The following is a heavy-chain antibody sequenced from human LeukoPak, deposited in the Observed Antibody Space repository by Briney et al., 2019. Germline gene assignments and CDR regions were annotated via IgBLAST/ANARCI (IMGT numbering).Heavy chain of an antibody. Sequence: GGSLRLSCAASGFSFSATWMTWVRQAPGKGLECVANIKPDGSERYYLDSVKGRFTISKDNPGASLYLDMHSLRAEDTAIYYCAIWTSGNYWGQGTLVTVSS. J-gene: IGHJ4*02. CDR3: AIWTSGNY. CDR2: IKPDGSER. CDR1: GFSFSATW. D-gene: IGHD1-1*01. V-gene: IGHV3-7*01.